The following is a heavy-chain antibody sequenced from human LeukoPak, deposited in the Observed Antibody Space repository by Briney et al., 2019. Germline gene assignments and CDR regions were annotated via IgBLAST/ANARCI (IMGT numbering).Heavy chain of an antibody. J-gene: IGHJ4*02. Sequence: SVKVSCKASGGTFSSYAISWVRQAPGQGLEWMGGIIPIFGTANYAQKFQGRVTITADESTSTAYMELSSLRSEDTAVSYCARNIVATEEGDYWGQGTLVTVSS. V-gene: IGHV1-69*13. CDR3: ARNIVATEEGDY. CDR2: IIPIFGTA. D-gene: IGHD5-12*01. CDR1: GGTFSSYA.